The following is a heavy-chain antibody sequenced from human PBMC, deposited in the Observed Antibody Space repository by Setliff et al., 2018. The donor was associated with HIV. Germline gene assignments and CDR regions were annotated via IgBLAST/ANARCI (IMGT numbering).Heavy chain of an antibody. Sequence: PGESLKISCTASGFTFGDYAMSWVRQAPGKGLEWVGFIRSKAYGGTTEYAASVKGRFTISRDDSKSIAYLQMNSLKTEDTAVYYCTRVDYDFWSGPMTRYYFDYWGQGTLVTVSS. CDR2: IRSKAYGGTT. CDR3: TRVDYDFWSGPMTRYYFDY. J-gene: IGHJ4*02. D-gene: IGHD3-3*01. CDR1: GFTFGDYA. V-gene: IGHV3-49*04.